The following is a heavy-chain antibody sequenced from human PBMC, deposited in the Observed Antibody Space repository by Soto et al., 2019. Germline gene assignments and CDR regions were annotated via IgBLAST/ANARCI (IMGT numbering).Heavy chain of an antibody. V-gene: IGHV4-34*01. D-gene: IGHD6-19*01. J-gene: IGHJ4*02. CDR1: GGSFSGYY. CDR2: INHSGST. Sequence: PSETLSLTCAVYGGSFSGYYWSWIRQPPGKGLEWIGEINHSGSTNYNPSLKSRVTISVDTSKNQFSLKLSSVTAADTAVYYCAEFSIALATNLAYSSQRTLVPVSS. CDR3: AEFSIALATNLAY.